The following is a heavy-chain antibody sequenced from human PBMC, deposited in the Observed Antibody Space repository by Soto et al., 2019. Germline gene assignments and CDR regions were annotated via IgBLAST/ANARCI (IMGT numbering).Heavy chain of an antibody. CDR1: ADIVSSNSAA. CDR2: TYYRSKWYN. CDR3: ARDHSGSDYNWFDP. D-gene: IGHD1-26*01. J-gene: IGHJ5*02. Sequence: SQTLSLTCPISADIVSSNSAAWNWIRQSPSRGLEWLGRTYYRSKWYNDYAVSVKSRITINPDTSKNQFSLQLNSVTPEDTAVYYCARDHSGSDYNWFDPWGQGTLVTVSS. V-gene: IGHV6-1*01.